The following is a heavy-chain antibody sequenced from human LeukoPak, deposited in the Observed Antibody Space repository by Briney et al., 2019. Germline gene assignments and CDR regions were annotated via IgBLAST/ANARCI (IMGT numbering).Heavy chain of an antibody. CDR3: ARQGQGESSIYTH. Sequence: PGGSLRLSCAASGFTFSSYAMSWVRQAPGKGLEWVSAISGSGGSTYYADSVKGRFTISRDISKNTVDLQMNSLTPADTAMYFCARQGQGESSIYTHWGQGALVTVSS. D-gene: IGHD3-16*02. J-gene: IGHJ4*02. CDR1: GFTFSSYA. CDR2: ISGSGGST. V-gene: IGHV3-23*01.